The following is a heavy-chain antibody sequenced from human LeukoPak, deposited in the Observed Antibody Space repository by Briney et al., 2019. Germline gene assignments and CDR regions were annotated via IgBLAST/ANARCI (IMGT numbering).Heavy chain of an antibody. V-gene: IGHV3-53*01. J-gene: IGHJ3*02. D-gene: IGHD3-22*01. Sequence: GGSLRLSCAASGLTVSSNYMSWVRQAPGKGLEWVSVICSGGSTYYADSVKGRFTISRDTSKNTVYLQMNSLRAEDTAVYYCARDGFYDSSGSPSFAFDIWGQGTMVTVS. CDR2: ICSGGST. CDR1: GLTVSSNY. CDR3: ARDGFYDSSGSPSFAFDI.